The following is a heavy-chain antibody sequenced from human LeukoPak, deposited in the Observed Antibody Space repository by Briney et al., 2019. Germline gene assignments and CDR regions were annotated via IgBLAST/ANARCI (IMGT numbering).Heavy chain of an antibody. Sequence: SETLSLTCAVSGDSISSGGYSWSWIRQPPGKGLEWIGYIYYSGSTYYNSSLKSRVTISVDTSKNQFSLKLSSVTAADTAVYYCASFYCSGGSCYQYYYYYYMDVWGKGTTVTISS. CDR1: GDSISSGGYS. J-gene: IGHJ6*03. CDR3: ASFYCSGGSCYQYYYYYYMDV. CDR2: IYYSGST. D-gene: IGHD2-15*01. V-gene: IGHV4-30-4*07.